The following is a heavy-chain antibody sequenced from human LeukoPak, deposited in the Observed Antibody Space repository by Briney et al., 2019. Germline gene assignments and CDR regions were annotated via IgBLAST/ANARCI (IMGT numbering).Heavy chain of an antibody. CDR3: ASRLYCSNTRCRNFPFAY. CDR1: GGTFSSYA. D-gene: IGHD2-2*01. CDR2: IIPIFGTA. J-gene: IGHJ4*02. Sequence: SVKVSCKASGGTFSSYAINWVRQAPGQGIEWMGGIIPIFGTANYAQKFQDRVTITADESTSTAYMELSSLRSEDTAIYYCASRLYCSNTRCRNFPFAYWGQGTLVTVSS. V-gene: IGHV1-69*01.